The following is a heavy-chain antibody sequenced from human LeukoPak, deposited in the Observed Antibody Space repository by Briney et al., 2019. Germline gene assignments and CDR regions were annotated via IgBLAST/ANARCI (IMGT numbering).Heavy chain of an antibody. J-gene: IGHJ4*02. CDR2: IKQDGGET. V-gene: IGHV3-7*01. D-gene: IGHD3-16*01. CDR3: ARWGGYTDY. CDR1: GFTLSNYW. Sequence: GGSLRLSCAASGFTLSNYWMIWVRQAPGKGLEWVAHIKQDGGETYYVDSAKGRFSISRDNAKNSLYLQMDSLRAEDTAVYYCARWGGYTDYWGQGTLVTVSS.